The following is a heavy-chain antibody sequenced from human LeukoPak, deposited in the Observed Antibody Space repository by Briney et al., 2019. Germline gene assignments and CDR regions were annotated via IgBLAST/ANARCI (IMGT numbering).Heavy chain of an antibody. V-gene: IGHV3-23*01. CDR2: ISGSGGST. Sequence: GGSLRLSCAASGFTFSSYGMSWVRQAPGKGLEWVSAISGSGGSTYYADSVKGRFTISRDNSKNTLYLQMNSLRAEDTAVYYCAKDVYSSGWHLLVDYWGQGTLVTVSS. CDR1: GFTFSSYG. D-gene: IGHD6-19*01. CDR3: AKDVYSSGWHLLVDY. J-gene: IGHJ4*02.